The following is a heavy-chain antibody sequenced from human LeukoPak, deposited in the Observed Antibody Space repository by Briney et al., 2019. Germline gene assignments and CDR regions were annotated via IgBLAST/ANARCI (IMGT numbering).Heavy chain of an antibody. CDR1: GGSFSGYY. J-gene: IGHJ4*02. Sequence: PSETLSLTCAVYGGSFSGYYWSWIRQPPGKGLEWIGEINHSGSTNYNPSLKSRVTISVDTSKNQFSLKLSSVTAADTAVYYCARGTLYLRRYDYWGQGTLVTVSS. D-gene: IGHD4-17*01. CDR3: ARGTLYLRRYDY. V-gene: IGHV4-34*01. CDR2: INHSGST.